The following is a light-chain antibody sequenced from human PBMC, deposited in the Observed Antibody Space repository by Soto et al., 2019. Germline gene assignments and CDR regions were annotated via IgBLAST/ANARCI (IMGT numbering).Light chain of an antibody. CDR3: QQRYRSLILT. Sequence: DIPMTQSPSSLSASVGDRVTITCRASQSISNYLNWYQQKPGKAPKLLIYAASRLQSGVPSRFSGSGSGTDFTLTISSLQPEDFATYYYQQRYRSLILTFGPGTKVDIK. CDR2: AAS. V-gene: IGKV1-39*01. J-gene: IGKJ3*01. CDR1: QSISNY.